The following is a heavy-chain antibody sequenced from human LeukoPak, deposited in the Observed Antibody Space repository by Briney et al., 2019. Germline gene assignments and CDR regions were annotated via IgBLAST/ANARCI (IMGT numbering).Heavy chain of an antibody. V-gene: IGHV1-18*01. CDR1: GYTFSSYR. CDR2: INTYNGNT. Sequence: ASVKVSCKASGYTFSSYRISWVRQAPGQGREWMGWINTYNGNTNYAQKVQGRVTLTTDTSRSTAYMELRNLRSDDTAFYYCAKQRRGGSYPIGASDIWGQGTMVTVSS. J-gene: IGHJ3*02. D-gene: IGHD1-26*01. CDR3: AKQRRGGSYPIGASDI.